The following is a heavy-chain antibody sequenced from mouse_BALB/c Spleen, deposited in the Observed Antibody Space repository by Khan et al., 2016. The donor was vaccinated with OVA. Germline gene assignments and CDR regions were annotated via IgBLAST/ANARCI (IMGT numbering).Heavy chain of an antibody. V-gene: IGHV2-6-4*01. CDR3: AIAYYRYDGYYAMDD. Sequence: QVQLKQSGPGLVAPSQSLSITCTVSGFSLSRYNIHWVRQPPGKGLEWLGMIWGGGGTDYNSTLKSRLSISKDKSKSQVFLKMNSLQTDDSAMYYCAIAYYRYDGYYAMDDWGQGTSVTVSS. D-gene: IGHD2-14*01. CDR2: IWGGGGT. J-gene: IGHJ4*01. CDR1: GFSLSRYN.